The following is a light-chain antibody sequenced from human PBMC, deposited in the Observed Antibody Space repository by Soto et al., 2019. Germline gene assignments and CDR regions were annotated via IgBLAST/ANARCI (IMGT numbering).Light chain of an antibody. CDR2: DAS. J-gene: IGKJ5*01. CDR3: QQRSNWPIT. V-gene: IGKV3-11*01. CDR1: QRVSSY. Sequence: EVVLTQSPVTLSLSPGARDTLSCRASQRVSSYLAWYQQKPGQAPRLLIYDASNRATGIPARFSGSGSGTDFTLTISSLEPEDFAAYYCQQRSNWPITFGQGTRLEIK.